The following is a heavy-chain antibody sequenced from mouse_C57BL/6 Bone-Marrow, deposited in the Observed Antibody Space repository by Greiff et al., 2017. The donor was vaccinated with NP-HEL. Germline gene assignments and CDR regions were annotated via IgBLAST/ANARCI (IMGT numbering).Heavy chain of an antibody. CDR1: GYTFTSYW. CDR2: IDPSDSYT. V-gene: IGHV1-69*01. J-gene: IGHJ3*01. CDR3: ARGRLDYGSSPAWFAY. Sequence: VQLQQPGAELVMPGASVKLSCKASGYTFTSYWMHWVKQRPGQGLEWIGEIDPSDSYTNYNQKFKGKSTLTVDKSSSTAYMQLSSLTSEDSAVYYCARGRLDYGSSPAWFAYWGQGTLVTVSA. D-gene: IGHD1-1*01.